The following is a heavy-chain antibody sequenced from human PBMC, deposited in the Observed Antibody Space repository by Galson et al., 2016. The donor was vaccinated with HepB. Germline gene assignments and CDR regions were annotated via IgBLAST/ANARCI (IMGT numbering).Heavy chain of an antibody. Sequence: SETLSLTCTVSGGSVSSGSYYWSWIRQPPGKGLEWIGYIYYSGSTNYNPSLKSRVTISVDTSKNQFSLKLSYVTAADTAVYYCARDGRAYYYGMDVWGQGTTVTVSS. J-gene: IGHJ6*02. CDR3: ARDGRAYYYGMDV. V-gene: IGHV4-61*01. CDR1: GGSVSSGSYY. CDR2: IYYSGST.